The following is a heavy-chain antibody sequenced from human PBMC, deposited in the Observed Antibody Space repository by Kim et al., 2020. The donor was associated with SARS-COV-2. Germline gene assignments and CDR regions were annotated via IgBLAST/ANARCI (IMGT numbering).Heavy chain of an antibody. CDR3: AKNPITGTPNYYYYYGMDV. D-gene: IGHD1-20*01. J-gene: IGHJ6*02. Sequence: GGSLRLSCAASGFTFSSYAMSWVRQAPGKGLEWVSVIYSGGSSTYYADSVKGRFTISRDNSKNTLYLQMNSLRAEDTAVYYCAKNPITGTPNYYYYYGMDVWGQGTTVTVSS. CDR1: GFTFSSYA. CDR2: IYSGGSST. V-gene: IGHV3-23*03.